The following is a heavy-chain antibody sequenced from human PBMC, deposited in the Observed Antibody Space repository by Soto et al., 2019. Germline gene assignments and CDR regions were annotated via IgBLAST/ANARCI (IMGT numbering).Heavy chain of an antibody. J-gene: IGHJ2*01. CDR1: GGTFSSYT. D-gene: IGHD1-26*01. CDR3: ARGNNSGLHLWYFDL. CDR2: IIPIFGTA. Sequence: QVQLVQSGAEVKKPGSSVTVSCKASGGTFSSYTISWVRQAPGQGLEWMGGIIPIFGTATYAQKFQGRVTITADESTSTAYMVVRSLRSADTAVYYCARGNNSGLHLWYFDLWGRGTLVTVSS. V-gene: IGHV1-69*12.